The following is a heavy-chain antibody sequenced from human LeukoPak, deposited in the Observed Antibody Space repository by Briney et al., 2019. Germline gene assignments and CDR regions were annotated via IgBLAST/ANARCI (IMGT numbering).Heavy chain of an antibody. V-gene: IGHV1-8*01. Sequence: ASVKVSCKASGYTFTSYDINWVRQATGQGLEWMGWMNPNSGNTGYAQKFQGRVTMTRNTSISTAYMELSSLRSEDTAVYYCANAKYCSSTSCFGYYYGMDVWGQGTTVNVSS. CDR3: ANAKYCSSTSCFGYYYGMDV. CDR1: GYTFTSYD. D-gene: IGHD2-2*01. CDR2: MNPNSGNT. J-gene: IGHJ6*02.